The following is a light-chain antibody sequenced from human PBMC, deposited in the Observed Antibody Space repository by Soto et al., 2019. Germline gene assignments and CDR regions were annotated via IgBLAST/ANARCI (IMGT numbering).Light chain of an antibody. CDR3: QQYGSSPPIT. J-gene: IGKJ5*01. Sequence: EFVLTQSPGTLSLSPGERATLSCRASQSVSSSYLAWYQQKPGQAPRLLIYGASSRDLGIPDRFSGSGSGTDFTLTISRLEPEDFAVYYCQQYGSSPPITFGQGTRLEIK. CDR2: GAS. CDR1: QSVSSSY. V-gene: IGKV3-20*01.